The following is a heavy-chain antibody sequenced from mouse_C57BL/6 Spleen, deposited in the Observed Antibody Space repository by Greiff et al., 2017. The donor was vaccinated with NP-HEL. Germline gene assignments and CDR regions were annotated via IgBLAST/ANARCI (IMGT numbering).Heavy chain of an antibody. D-gene: IGHD1-1*01. CDR1: GYTFTSYW. V-gene: IGHV1-50*01. Sequence: QVQLQQPGAELVKPGASVKLSCKASGYTFTSYWMQWVKQRPGQGLEWIGEIDPSDSYTNYNQKFKGKATLTVDTSSSTAYMQLSSLTSEDSAVYYCARWDTTVVASDYWAQGTTLTVSS. J-gene: IGHJ2*01. CDR2: IDPSDSYT. CDR3: ARWDTTVVASDY.